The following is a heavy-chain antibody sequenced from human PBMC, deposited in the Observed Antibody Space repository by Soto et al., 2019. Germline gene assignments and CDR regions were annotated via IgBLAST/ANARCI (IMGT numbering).Heavy chain of an antibody. Sequence: SETLSLTCTVSGGSISSYYWSWIRQPPGKGLEWIGYIYYSGSTNYNPSLKSRVTISVDTSKNQFSLQLSSVTAADTAVYYCARLTYYYDSSGSPPLLFDYWGQGALVTVSS. CDR1: GGSISSYY. CDR3: ARLTYYYDSSGSPPLLFDY. V-gene: IGHV4-59*08. D-gene: IGHD3-22*01. J-gene: IGHJ4*02. CDR2: IYYSGST.